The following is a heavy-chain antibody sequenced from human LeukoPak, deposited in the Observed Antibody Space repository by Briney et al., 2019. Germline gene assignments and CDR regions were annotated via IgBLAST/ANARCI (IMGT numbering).Heavy chain of an antibody. CDR2: ISYDGSNK. CDR1: GFTFSSYG. J-gene: IGHJ4*02. D-gene: IGHD1-26*01. V-gene: IGHV3-30*18. Sequence: PGRSLRLSGAASGFTFSSYGMHWVRQAPGKGLEWVAVISYDGSNKYYADSVKGRFTISRDNSKNTLYLQMNSLRAEDTAVYYCAKDYGGSYSSHFDYWGQGTLVTVSS. CDR3: AKDYGGSYSSHFDY.